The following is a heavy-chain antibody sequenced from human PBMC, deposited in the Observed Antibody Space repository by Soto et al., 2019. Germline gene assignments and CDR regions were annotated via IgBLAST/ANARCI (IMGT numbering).Heavy chain of an antibody. CDR2: TYYRSKWYN. J-gene: IGHJ6*02. CDR3: ARAITGTTVGMDV. Sequence: PAQTLSLTCAISGDSVSSNSAAWNLIRQSPSRGLEWLGRTYYRSKWYNDYAVSVKSRITINPDTSKNQFSLQLNSVTPEDTAVYYCARAITGTTVGMDVWGQGTTVTVSS. V-gene: IGHV6-1*01. CDR1: GDSVSSNSAA. D-gene: IGHD1-20*01.